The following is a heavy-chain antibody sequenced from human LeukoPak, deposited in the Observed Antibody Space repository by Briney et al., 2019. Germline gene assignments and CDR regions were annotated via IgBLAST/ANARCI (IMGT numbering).Heavy chain of an antibody. V-gene: IGHV4-39*01. J-gene: IGHJ5*02. CDR2: IYYSGRT. Sequence: PSETLSLTCTVSGVSISSTSYCWGWLRQPPGKGLEWIGSIYYSGRTYYNPSLKSRLTISVDTPKNQFSLKLSSVTAADTAVYYCAQSLGASTWFGNWFDHWGQGTLVTVSS. D-gene: IGHD3-10*01. CDR3: AQSLGASTWFGNWFDH. CDR1: GVSISSTSYC.